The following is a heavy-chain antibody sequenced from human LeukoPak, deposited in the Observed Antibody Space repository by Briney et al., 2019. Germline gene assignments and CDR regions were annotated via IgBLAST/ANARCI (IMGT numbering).Heavy chain of an antibody. Sequence: SETLSLTCAVYGGSFSGYYWSWIRQPPGKGLEWIGEINHSGSTNYNPSLKSRVTISVDTSKNQVSLKLSSVTAADTAVYYCARGSLGYCSSTSCGGGWFDPWGQGTLVTVSS. CDR1: GGSFSGYY. V-gene: IGHV4-34*01. CDR2: INHSGST. J-gene: IGHJ5*02. D-gene: IGHD2-2*01. CDR3: ARGSLGYCSSTSCGGGWFDP.